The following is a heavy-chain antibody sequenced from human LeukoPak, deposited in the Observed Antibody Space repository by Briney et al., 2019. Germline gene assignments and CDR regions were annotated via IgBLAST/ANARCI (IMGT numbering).Heavy chain of an antibody. CDR1: GGTFSSYA. Sequence: VKVSCKASGGTFSSYAISWVRQAPGQGLEWMGGIIPIFGTANYAQKFQGRVTITRDTSASTAYMELSSLRSEDTAVYYCARDLLAYPFDPWGQGTLVTVSS. V-gene: IGHV1-69*13. CDR2: IIPIFGTA. J-gene: IGHJ5*02. CDR3: ARDLLAYPFDP. D-gene: IGHD3-16*01.